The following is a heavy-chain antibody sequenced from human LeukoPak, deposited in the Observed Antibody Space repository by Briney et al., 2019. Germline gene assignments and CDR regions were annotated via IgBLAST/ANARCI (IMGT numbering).Heavy chain of an antibody. V-gene: IGHV3-48*01. CDR1: GFTFSIYG. Sequence: GGSLRLSCAASGFTFSIYGMHWVRQAPGKGLEWVSYISTGSSTIYYADSVKGRFTISRGNAKNSLYLQMNSLRVEDAAVYYCARRQLAPDYWGQGTLVTVSS. CDR2: ISTGSSTI. CDR3: ARRQLAPDY. D-gene: IGHD6-13*01. J-gene: IGHJ4*02.